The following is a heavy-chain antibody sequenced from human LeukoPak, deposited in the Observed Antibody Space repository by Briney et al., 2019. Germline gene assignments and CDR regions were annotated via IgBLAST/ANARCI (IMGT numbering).Heavy chain of an antibody. CDR3: ARAKGTTVTTLPFYYYYYMDV. CDR2: IYYSGST. V-gene: IGHV4-39*07. J-gene: IGHJ6*03. CDR1: GGSISSSSYY. D-gene: IGHD4-17*01. Sequence: PSETLSLTCTVSGGSISSSSYYWGWIRQPPGKGLEWFGSIYYSGSTYYNPSLKSRVTISVDTSKYQFSLKLSSVTAADTAVYYCARAKGTTVTTLPFYYYYYMDVWGKGTTVTVSS.